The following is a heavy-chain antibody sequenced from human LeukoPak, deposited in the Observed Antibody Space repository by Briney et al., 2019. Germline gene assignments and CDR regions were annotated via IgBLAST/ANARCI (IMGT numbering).Heavy chain of an antibody. J-gene: IGHJ4*02. V-gene: IGHV3-9*01. CDR3: AKGLYSSSSVSDY. D-gene: IGHD6-6*01. CDR1: GFTFDDYA. Sequence: GGSLRLSCAASGFTFDDYAMHWVRHAPGKGVEWVSGISWNSGRIVYADSVKGGYTISRDNAKNSLYLQMNSLRAEDTALYYCAKGLYSSSSVSDYWGQGTLVTVSS. CDR2: ISWNSGRI.